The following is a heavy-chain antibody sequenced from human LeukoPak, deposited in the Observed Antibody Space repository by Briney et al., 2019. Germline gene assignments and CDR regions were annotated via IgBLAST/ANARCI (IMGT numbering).Heavy chain of an antibody. V-gene: IGHV1-69*05. Sequence: GSSVNVSCKASGGTFTSYAISWVRQPPRQGLEWMGGIIPIFGTANYAQKFQGRVTITTDESTSTAYMELSSLRSEATAVYYCAAKYYYDSSGYYGYYWGQGTLVTVSS. CDR1: GGTFTSYA. D-gene: IGHD3-22*01. J-gene: IGHJ4*02. CDR3: AAKYYYDSSGYYGYY. CDR2: IIPIFGTA.